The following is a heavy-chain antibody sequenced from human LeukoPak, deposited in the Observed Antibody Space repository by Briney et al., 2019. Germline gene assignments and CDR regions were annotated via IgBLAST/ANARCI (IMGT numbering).Heavy chain of an antibody. D-gene: IGHD3-9*01. V-gene: IGHV1-18*01. J-gene: IGHJ5*02. CDR1: GYTFTSYG. CDR3: ARDFKYNILTGFRSSFGFAP. CDR2: ISAYNGNT. Sequence: GASVKVSCKASGYTFTSYGISWVRQAPGQGLEWMGWISAYNGNTNYAQKLQGRVTMTTDTSTSTDYRELRSLRSDDTAVYYCARDFKYNILTGFRSSFGFAPWGQGTLVTVSS.